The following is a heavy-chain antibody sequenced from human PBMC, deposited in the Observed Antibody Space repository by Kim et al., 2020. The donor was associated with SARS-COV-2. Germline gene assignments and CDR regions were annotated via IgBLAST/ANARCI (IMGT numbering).Heavy chain of an antibody. D-gene: IGHD3-10*01. Sequence: GGSLRLSCAASGFTFSSYEMNWVRQAPGKGLEWVSYISSSGSTIYYADSVKGRFTISRDNAKNSLSLQMNSLRAEDTAVYYCARDGHYYYGSGSYFDYWGQGTLVTVSS. J-gene: IGHJ4*02. V-gene: IGHV3-48*03. CDR1: GFTFSSYE. CDR3: ARDGHYYYGSGSYFDY. CDR2: ISSSGSTI.